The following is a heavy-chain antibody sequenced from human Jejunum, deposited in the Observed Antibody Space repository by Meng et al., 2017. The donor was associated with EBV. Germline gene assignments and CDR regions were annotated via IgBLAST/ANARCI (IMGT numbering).Heavy chain of an antibody. CDR2: VDPEDGET. CDR1: GYMFTDYY. J-gene: IGHJ4*01. CDR3: ATGHYNWKYPDY. V-gene: IGHV1-69-2*01. D-gene: IGHD1-7*01. Sequence: EVQLLQSGAEVKKTGATVKISCNVSGYMFTDYYIHWVQQAPGQGLEWMGLVDPEDGETMYAEKFQGRVTITADTSTDTAYMELSSLRSEDTAVYYCATGHYNWKYPDYWGHGTLVTVSS.